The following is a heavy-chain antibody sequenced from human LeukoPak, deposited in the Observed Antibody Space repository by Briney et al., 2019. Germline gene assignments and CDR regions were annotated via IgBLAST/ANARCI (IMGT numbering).Heavy chain of an antibody. Sequence: GASVKVSCKASGGTFRTYSVTWVRQAPGQGLEWMGGIIPIFGTPNYAQKFQGRVKVTTDDATGMAYMELSSLMSEDTAIYYCARVDRYHFYLDVWGKGTPVTVSS. CDR3: ARVDRYHFYLDV. V-gene: IGHV1-69*05. CDR2: IIPIFGTP. J-gene: IGHJ6*03. CDR1: GGTFRTYS.